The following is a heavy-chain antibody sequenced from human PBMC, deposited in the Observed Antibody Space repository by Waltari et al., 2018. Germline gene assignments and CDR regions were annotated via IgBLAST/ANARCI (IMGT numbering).Heavy chain of an antibody. CDR3: ARGSETDYSNPFDY. J-gene: IGHJ4*02. Sequence: EVQLVESGGGLIQPGGSLRLSCAASGFTVSSTYMSWVRQAPGKGLEWVSVIYSGGSTYYADSVKGRFTISRDNSKNTLYLQMNSLRVEDTAVYYCARGSETDYSNPFDYWGQGTLVTVSS. CDR2: IYSGGST. D-gene: IGHD4-4*01. V-gene: IGHV3-53*01. CDR1: GFTVSSTY.